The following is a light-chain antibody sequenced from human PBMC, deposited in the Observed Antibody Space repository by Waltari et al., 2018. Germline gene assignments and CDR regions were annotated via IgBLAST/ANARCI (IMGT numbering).Light chain of an antibody. CDR3: QQYDILPLT. V-gene: IGKV3-15*01. CDR1: QSVSSN. J-gene: IGKJ3*01. CDR2: GAS. Sequence: EIVMTQSPATLSVSPGERATLSCRASQSVSSNLAWYQQKPGQAPRLLIYGASTRATGIPARFSGSGSGTEFTLTISSLQSEDFAVYYCQQYDILPLTFGPGTKVDIK.